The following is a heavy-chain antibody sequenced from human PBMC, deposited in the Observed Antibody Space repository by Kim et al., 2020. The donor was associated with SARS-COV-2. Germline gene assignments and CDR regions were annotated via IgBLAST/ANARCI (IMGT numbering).Heavy chain of an antibody. V-gene: IGHV3-48*02. CDR3: ASQWYNWNDVDAFDI. CDR2: ISSSSSTI. CDR1: GFTFSSYS. J-gene: IGHJ3*02. Sequence: GGSLRLSCAASGFTFSSYSMNWVRQAPGKGLEWVSYISSSSSTIYYADSVKGRFTISRDNAKNSLYLQMNSLRDEDTAVYYCASQWYNWNDVDAFDIWGQGTMVTVSS. D-gene: IGHD1-1*01.